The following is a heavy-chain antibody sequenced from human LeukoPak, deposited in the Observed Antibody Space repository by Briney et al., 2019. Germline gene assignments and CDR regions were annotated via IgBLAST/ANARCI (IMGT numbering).Heavy chain of an antibody. V-gene: IGHV4-38-2*01. Sequence: SETLSLTCAVSGYSISSGYYWGWIRQPPGQGLEWIGTIYHNGNTYYNPSLKSRVTISVDTSKNQFSLKLSSVTAADTAVYYCARVRYNYGDSDYWGQGTLVTVSS. CDR2: IYHNGNT. CDR1: GYSISSGYY. J-gene: IGHJ4*02. D-gene: IGHD5-18*01. CDR3: ARVRYNYGDSDY.